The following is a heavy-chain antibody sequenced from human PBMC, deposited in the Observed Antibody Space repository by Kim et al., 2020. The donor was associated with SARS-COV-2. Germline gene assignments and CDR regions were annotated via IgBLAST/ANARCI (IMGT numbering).Heavy chain of an antibody. Sequence: GGSLRLSCAASGFTFSSYSMNWVRQAPGKGLEWVSYISSSSSTIYYADSVKGRFTISRDNAKNSLYLQMNSLRAEDTAVYYCARDLLMSSSWYSPMRPVDYWGQGTLVTVSS. D-gene: IGHD6-13*01. CDR3: ARDLLMSSSWYSPMRPVDY. J-gene: IGHJ4*02. CDR2: ISSSSSTI. V-gene: IGHV3-48*04. CDR1: GFTFSSYS.